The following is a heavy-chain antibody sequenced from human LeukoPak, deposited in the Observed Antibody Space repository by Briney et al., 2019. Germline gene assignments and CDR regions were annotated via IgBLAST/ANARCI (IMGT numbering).Heavy chain of an antibody. J-gene: IGHJ4*02. CDR1: GGSIKTSTYF. V-gene: IGHV4-39*07. Sequence: SETLSLTCTVSGGSIKTSTYFWGWIRQPPGKGLEWIGAIYHSGTSYYNPSLQRRVTISVDTSKNQFSLKLSSVTAADTAVYYCATNLMYNWNYGSDYWGQGALVTVSS. D-gene: IGHD1-7*01. CDR3: ATNLMYNWNYGSDY. CDR2: IYHSGTS.